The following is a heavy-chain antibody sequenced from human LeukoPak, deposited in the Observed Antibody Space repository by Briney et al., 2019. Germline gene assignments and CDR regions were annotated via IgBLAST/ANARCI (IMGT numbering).Heavy chain of an antibody. D-gene: IGHD6-19*01. CDR1: GGTFSSYA. Sequence: SVKVSCKASGGTFSSYAISWVQQAPGQGLEWMGRIIPILGIVNYAQKFQGRVTITADKSTSTAYMELSSLRSEDTAVYYCARDRFSHIIAVAGSGSDYWGQGTLVTVSS. J-gene: IGHJ4*02. CDR3: ARDRFSHIIAVAGSGSDY. V-gene: IGHV1-69*04. CDR2: IIPILGIV.